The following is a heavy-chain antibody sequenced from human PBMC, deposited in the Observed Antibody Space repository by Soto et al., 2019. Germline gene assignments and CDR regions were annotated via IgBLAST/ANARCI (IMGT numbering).Heavy chain of an antibody. CDR1: GGTFSSYA. CDR2: IIPIFGTA. CDR3: VNSPHQASSGYYSPYYFDY. D-gene: IGHD3-22*01. V-gene: IGHV1-69*01. J-gene: IGHJ4*02. Sequence: QVQLVQSGAEVKKPGSSVKVSCKASGGTFSSYAISWVRQAPGQGLEWMGGIIPIFGTANYAQKFQGRVTITADESSSTAYMELSSLRSEYTAVYCCVNSPHQASSGYYSPYYFDYWGQGTLVTISS.